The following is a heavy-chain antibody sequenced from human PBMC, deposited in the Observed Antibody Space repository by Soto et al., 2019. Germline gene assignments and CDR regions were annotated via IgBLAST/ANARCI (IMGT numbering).Heavy chain of an antibody. CDR1: GGSFSGYY. CDR3: ARGRNMVRGPPDY. J-gene: IGHJ4*02. CDR2: INHSGST. V-gene: IGHV4-34*01. D-gene: IGHD3-10*01. Sequence: SETLSLTCAVYGGSFSGYYWSWIRQPPGKGLEWIGEINHSGSTNYNPSLKSRVTISVDASKNQFSLKLSSVTAADTAVYYCARGRNMVRGPPDYWGQGTLVTVSS.